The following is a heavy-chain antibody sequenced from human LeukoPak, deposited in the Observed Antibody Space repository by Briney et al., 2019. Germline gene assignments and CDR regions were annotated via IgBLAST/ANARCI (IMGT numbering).Heavy chain of an antibody. CDR2: IYYSGST. CDR3: ARGARGSGTISPRTYYYYMDV. J-gene: IGHJ6*03. Sequence: PSETLSLTCTVSGGSISSSSYYWGWIRQPPGKGLEWIGSIYYSGSTYYNPSLKSRVTISVDTSKNQFSLKLSSVTAADTAVYYCARGARGSGTISPRTYYYYMDVWGKGTTVTISS. D-gene: IGHD3-10*01. CDR1: GGSISSSSYY. V-gene: IGHV4-39*07.